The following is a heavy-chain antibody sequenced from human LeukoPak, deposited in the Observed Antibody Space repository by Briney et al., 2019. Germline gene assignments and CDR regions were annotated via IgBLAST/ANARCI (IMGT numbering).Heavy chain of an antibody. Sequence: PGGSLRLSCAASGFTFSSYGMHWVRQAPGKGLEWVAFIRYDGSNKYYAGSVKGRFTISRDNSKNTLYLQMSSLRAEDTAVYYCAKTSVAGNNPYYYYGMDVWGQGTTVTVSS. D-gene: IGHD6-19*01. CDR1: GFTFSSYG. J-gene: IGHJ6*02. CDR3: AKTSVAGNNPYYYYGMDV. CDR2: IRYDGSNK. V-gene: IGHV3-30*02.